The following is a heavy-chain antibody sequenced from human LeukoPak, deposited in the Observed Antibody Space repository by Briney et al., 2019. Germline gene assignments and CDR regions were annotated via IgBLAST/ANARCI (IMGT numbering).Heavy chain of an antibody. D-gene: IGHD3-10*01. CDR3: ARHSGRGMVQVAEEIDY. J-gene: IGHJ4*02. CDR1: GYSFTNYW. V-gene: IGHV5-51*01. Sequence: GESLKISCMGSGYSFTNYWIGWVRQVPGSGLEWMGVIYPSDSDTRYSPSFQGQVTISADKSISTAYLQWSSLKASDTAMYYCARHSGRGMVQVAEEIDYWGQGTLVTVSS. CDR2: IYPSDSDT.